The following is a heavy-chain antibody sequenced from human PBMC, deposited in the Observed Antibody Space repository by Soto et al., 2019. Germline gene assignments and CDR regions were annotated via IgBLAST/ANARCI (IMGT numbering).Heavy chain of an antibody. CDR1: GFTFSNFA. J-gene: IGHJ5*01. V-gene: IGHV3-23*01. CDR3: AFSSYSTVWYSFDS. Sequence: GGSLRLSCAASGFTFSNFAMSWVRQAPGKGLEWVSGLSGSGFSTFYADSVKGRFTISRDNSKNTLYLQMNSLRAEDTALYYCAFSSYSTVWYSFDSWGQGTLVTVSS. CDR2: LSGSGFST. D-gene: IGHD6-13*01.